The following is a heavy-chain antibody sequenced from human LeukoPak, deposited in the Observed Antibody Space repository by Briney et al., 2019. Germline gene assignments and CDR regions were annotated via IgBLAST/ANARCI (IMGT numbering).Heavy chain of an antibody. CDR3: ARDYAGSPDY. CDR2: INGDGSTT. J-gene: IGHJ4*02. V-gene: IGHV3-74*03. Sequence: PGGSLRLSCTASGFTFSTYWINWVRQSPGKGLVWVALINGDGSTTTHADSVKGRFPISIDNPKNTAYLQMNSLRDEDTAVYFCARDYAGSPDYWGQGTLVTVSA. CDR1: GFTFSTYW. D-gene: IGHD3-10*01.